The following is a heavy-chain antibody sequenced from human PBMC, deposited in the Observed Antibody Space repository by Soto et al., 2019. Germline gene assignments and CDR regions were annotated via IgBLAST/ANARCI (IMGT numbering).Heavy chain of an antibody. CDR2: ISTYNGNT. J-gene: IGHJ3*02. V-gene: IGHV1-18*01. CDR3: ARDWASISWVRSSDALDI. Sequence: ASVKVSCKGSGYTFLNYGISWVRQAPGQGLERMGWISTYNGNTKYAQKVQGRVTMTTETSTYTAYMELRSLRSDDTAVYYCARDWASISWVRSSDALDIWGLGTVVTVSS. D-gene: IGHD6-13*01. CDR1: GYTFLNYG.